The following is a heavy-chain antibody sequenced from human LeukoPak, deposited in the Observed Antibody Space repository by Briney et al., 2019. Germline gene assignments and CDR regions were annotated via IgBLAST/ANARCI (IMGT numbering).Heavy chain of an antibody. CDR3: ARASYYDSSGYNDY. Sequence: ASVKVSCKASGYTFTSYGISWVRQAPGQGLEWMGWISAYNGNTNYAQKLQGRVTMTTDTSTSTAYMELRSLRSDDTAVYYCARASYYDSSGYNDYWGQEPWSPSPQ. CDR1: GYTFTSYG. J-gene: IGHJ4*01. CDR2: ISAYNGNT. V-gene: IGHV1-18*01. D-gene: IGHD3-22*01.